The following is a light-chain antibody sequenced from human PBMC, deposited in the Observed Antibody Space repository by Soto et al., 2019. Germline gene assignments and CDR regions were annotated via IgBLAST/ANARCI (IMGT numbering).Light chain of an antibody. CDR1: QSISSW. J-gene: IGKJ1*01. Sequence: DIQMTQSPSPLSASVGDSVTITCRASQSISSWLAWYQPKPGNAPQLLFSKTSSLASGVPSRFSGSGSVTEFTLSISSLQPDDFATYYCQQFNNYPWTFGQGNRVEIK. CDR2: KTS. V-gene: IGKV1-5*03. CDR3: QQFNNYPWT.